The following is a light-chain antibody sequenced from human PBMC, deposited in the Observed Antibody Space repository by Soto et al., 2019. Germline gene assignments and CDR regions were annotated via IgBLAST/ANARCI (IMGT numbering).Light chain of an antibody. V-gene: IGLV2-23*01. CDR3: CSYAGGSPLGV. Sequence: SGLTQPASVSGSPGQSITIPCTGTSSDVGNYNLVSWYQQHPGKAPKLMIYEASKRPSGVSNRFSASKSGITASLTISGLQAEDEADYYCCSYAGGSPLGVFGTGTKVTVL. J-gene: IGLJ1*01. CDR2: EAS. CDR1: SSDVGNYNL.